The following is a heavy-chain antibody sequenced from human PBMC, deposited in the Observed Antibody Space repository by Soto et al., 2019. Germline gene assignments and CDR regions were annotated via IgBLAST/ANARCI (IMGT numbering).Heavy chain of an antibody. V-gene: IGHV4-30-4*01. D-gene: IGHD1-1*01. Sequence: PSETLSLTCTVSGGSINSGDYHWIWIRQSPGKGLEWIGAIYYSGSTYYRPSLESRMHMSLDATRNHYSLRLTSVTAADTAVYFCARAPVGLETISYFHYWGQGKMVTVAS. J-gene: IGHJ4*02. CDR1: GGSINSGDYH. CDR2: IYYSGST. CDR3: ARAPVGLETISYFHY.